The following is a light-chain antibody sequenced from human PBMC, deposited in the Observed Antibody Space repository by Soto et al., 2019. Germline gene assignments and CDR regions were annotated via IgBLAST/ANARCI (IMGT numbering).Light chain of an antibody. CDR3: CSYAGSSVVV. V-gene: IGLV2-23*02. CDR2: EVN. J-gene: IGLJ2*01. CDR1: SSDVGSYNL. Sequence: QSVLTQPASVSGSPGQSITISCTGTSSDVGSYNLVSWYQQHPGKAPKVMIYEVNKRPSGVSNRFSGSKSGNTASLTISGLQAEDEADYYCCSYAGSSVVVFGGGTKLTVL.